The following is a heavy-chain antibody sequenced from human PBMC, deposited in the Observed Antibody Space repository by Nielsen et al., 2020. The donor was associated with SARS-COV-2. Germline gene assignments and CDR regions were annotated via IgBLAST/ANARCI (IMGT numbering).Heavy chain of an antibody. CDR1: GFTFSNPW. Sequence: GGSLRLSCVASGFTFSNPWMNWVRQAPGKGLEWVGRIKSKVDGGTTDYAGPVKGRFTISRDDSKNTLYLQMNSLKTEDTAVYYCTTGGITMVRGVMQYWGQGTPVTVSP. CDR3: TTGGITMVRGVMQY. V-gene: IGHV3-15*01. CDR2: IKSKVDGGTT. D-gene: IGHD3-10*01. J-gene: IGHJ1*01.